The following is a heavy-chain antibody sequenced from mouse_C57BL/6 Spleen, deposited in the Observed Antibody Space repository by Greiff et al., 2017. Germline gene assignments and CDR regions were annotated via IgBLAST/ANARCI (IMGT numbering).Heavy chain of an antibody. D-gene: IGHD1-1*01. Sequence: VQLKESGAELVKPGASVKLSCTASGFNFTDYYMHWVKQRAEQGLEWIGRIDPEDGETKYAPKFQGKATITADTSSNTAYLQLSSLTSEDTAVYCCARGDTVELDYWGQGTTLTVSS. CDR2: IDPEDGET. J-gene: IGHJ2*01. CDR1: GFNFTDYY. CDR3: ARGDTVELDY. V-gene: IGHV14-2*01.